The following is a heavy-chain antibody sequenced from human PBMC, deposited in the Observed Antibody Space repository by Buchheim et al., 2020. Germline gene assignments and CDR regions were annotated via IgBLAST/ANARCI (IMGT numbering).Heavy chain of an antibody. CDR3: ARDQESSNSYYYGMDV. V-gene: IGHV3-33*01. Sequence: QVQLVESGGGVVQPGRSLRLSCAASGFTFSSYGMHWVRQAPGKGLEWVAVIWYDGSNKYYADSVKGRFTISRDNSKNTLYLQMNSLRAEDTAVYYCARDQESSNSYYYGMDVWGQGTT. CDR2: IWYDGSNK. CDR1: GFTFSSYG. J-gene: IGHJ6*02. D-gene: IGHD3-10*01.